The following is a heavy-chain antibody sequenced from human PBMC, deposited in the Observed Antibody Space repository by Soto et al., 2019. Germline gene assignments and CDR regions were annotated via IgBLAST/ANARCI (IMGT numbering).Heavy chain of an antibody. V-gene: IGHV3-30-3*01. CDR1: GFTFSSYA. CDR2: ISYDGSNK. J-gene: IGHJ6*02. CDR3: ARDSEYYYDSSGYSGYYGMDV. Sequence: GGSLRLSCAASGFTFSSYAMHWVRQAPGKGLEGGAVISYDGSNKYYADSVKGRVTISRDNSKNTLYLQMNSLRAEDTAVYYCARDSEYYYDSSGYSGYYGMDVWGQGTTVTVSS. D-gene: IGHD3-22*01.